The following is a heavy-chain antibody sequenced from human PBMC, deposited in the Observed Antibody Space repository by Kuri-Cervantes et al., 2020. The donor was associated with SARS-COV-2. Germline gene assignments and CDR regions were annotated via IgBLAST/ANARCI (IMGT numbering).Heavy chain of an antibody. J-gene: IGHJ2*01. CDR2: IYSGGST. V-gene: IGHV3-53*01. CDR3: ARRDIVVVVAASYWYFDL. D-gene: IGHD2-15*01. Sequence: GESLKISCAASGFTVSSNYMSWVRQAPGKGLEWVSVIYSGGSTYYADSVKGRFTISRDNSKNTLYLQMNSLRAEDTAVYYCARRDIVVVVAASYWYFDLWGRGTLVTVSS. CDR1: GFTVSSNY.